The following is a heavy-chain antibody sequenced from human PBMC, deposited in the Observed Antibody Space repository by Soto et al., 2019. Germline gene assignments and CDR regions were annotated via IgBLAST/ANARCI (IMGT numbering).Heavy chain of an antibody. V-gene: IGHV4-34*01. D-gene: IGHD6-13*01. CDR3: ARGIAAAGNNWFEP. CDR2: INHSGST. J-gene: IGHJ5*02. Sequence: PSETLSLTCALYGGPFIGYYWSGIRQPPGKGLEWIGEINHSGSTNYNPSLKSRVTISVDTSKNQFSLKLSSVTAADTAVYYGARGIAAAGNNWFEPWGQGTLVTVS. CDR1: GGPFIGYY.